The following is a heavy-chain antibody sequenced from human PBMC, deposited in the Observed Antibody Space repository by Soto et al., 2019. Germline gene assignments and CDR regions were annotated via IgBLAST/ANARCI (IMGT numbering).Heavy chain of an antibody. V-gene: IGHV1-8*01. CDR3: ARSLGYCSGGSCSQYYFDY. CDR2: MNPNSGNT. Sequence: ASVKVSCKASGYTFTSYDINWVRQATGQGLEWMGWMNPNSGNTGYAQKFQGRVTMTRNTSISTAYMELSSLRSEDTAVYYCARSLGYCSGGSCSQYYFDYWGQGTLVTVSS. D-gene: IGHD2-15*01. CDR1: GYTFTSYD. J-gene: IGHJ4*02.